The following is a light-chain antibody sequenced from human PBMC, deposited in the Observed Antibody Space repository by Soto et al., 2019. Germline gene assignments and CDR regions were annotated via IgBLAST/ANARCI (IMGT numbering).Light chain of an antibody. Sequence: SWRASQSISGGLAWYQKKPGQAPRLLIYGASTRATGIPAIFSGSGSETGFIFTISILESAHFASSHCHQHSKWAPTLGGGTQLEI. CDR3: HQHSKWAPT. V-gene: IGKV3-15*01. CDR2: GAS. CDR1: QSISGG. J-gene: IGKJ4*01.